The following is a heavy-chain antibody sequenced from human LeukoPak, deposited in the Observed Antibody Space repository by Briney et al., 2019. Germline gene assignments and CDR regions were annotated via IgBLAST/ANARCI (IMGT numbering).Heavy chain of an antibody. Sequence: PGRSLRLSCAASGFTFSSYAMHWVRQAPGKGLEWVAVISYDGSNKYYADSVKGRFTISRDNSKNTLYLQMNSLRAEDTAVYYCARAMGATFAFDYWGQGTLVTVSS. CDR1: GFTFSSYA. CDR2: ISYDGSNK. V-gene: IGHV3-30-3*01. J-gene: IGHJ4*02. CDR3: ARAMGATFAFDY. D-gene: IGHD1-26*01.